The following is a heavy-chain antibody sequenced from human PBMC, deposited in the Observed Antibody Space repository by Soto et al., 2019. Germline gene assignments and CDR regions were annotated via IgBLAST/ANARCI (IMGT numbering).Heavy chain of an antibody. V-gene: IGHV4-59*01. D-gene: IGHD2-15*01. CDR2: IYYSGST. J-gene: IGHJ5*02. CDR1: GGSISSYY. CDR3: AKEICDPNGCYGRWLDP. Sequence: SETLSLTCTVSGGSISSYYWSWIRQPPGKGLEWIGYIYYSGSTNYKSSLKSRVSISVDTSNNQFSLKLSSVTAADTAVYYCAKEICDPNGCYGRWLDPWGQGTLVTVSS.